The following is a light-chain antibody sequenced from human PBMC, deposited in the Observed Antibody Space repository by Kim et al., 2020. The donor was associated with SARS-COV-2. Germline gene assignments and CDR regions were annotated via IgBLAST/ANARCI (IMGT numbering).Light chain of an antibody. CDR2: DVT. Sequence: GQSVTISCTGTSSDVGAYNYVSWYQHHPGTAPKLMIYDVTERPSGVPVRFSGSKSGDTASLTISGLQAEDEADYYCCSFAGTSYVFGIGTKVTVL. CDR1: SSDVGAYNY. CDR3: CSFAGTSYV. J-gene: IGLJ1*01. V-gene: IGLV2-11*01.